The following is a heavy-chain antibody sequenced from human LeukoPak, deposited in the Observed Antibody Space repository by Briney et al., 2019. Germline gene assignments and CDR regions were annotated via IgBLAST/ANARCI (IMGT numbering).Heavy chain of an antibody. CDR2: INRDGSGA. Sequence: PGGSLRLSCAASGFTFSNYEFNWVRQAPGKGLEWVSYINRDGSGAYYAPSVKGRFTVSRDNAKNSVYLQMNSLRAEDTAVYYCGRDFGLFGTKRSFDIWGQGTMVTVSS. V-gene: IGHV3-48*03. D-gene: IGHD1-7*01. J-gene: IGHJ3*02. CDR1: GFTFSNYE. CDR3: GRDFGLFGTKRSFDI.